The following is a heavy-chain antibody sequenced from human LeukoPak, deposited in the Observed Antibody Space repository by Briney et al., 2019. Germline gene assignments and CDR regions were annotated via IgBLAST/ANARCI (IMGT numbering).Heavy chain of an antibody. CDR2: IYTSGST. J-gene: IGHJ6*03. Sequence: SETLSLTCTVSGGSISSGSYYWSWIRQPAGKGLEWIGRIYTSGSTNYNPSLKSRVTISVDTSKNQFSLKLSSVTAADTAVYYCARDVNYYGSGSSLTNHYYYYYMDVWGKGTTVTISS. D-gene: IGHD3-10*01. CDR1: GGSISSGSYY. CDR3: ARDVNYYGSGSSLTNHYYYYYMDV. V-gene: IGHV4-61*02.